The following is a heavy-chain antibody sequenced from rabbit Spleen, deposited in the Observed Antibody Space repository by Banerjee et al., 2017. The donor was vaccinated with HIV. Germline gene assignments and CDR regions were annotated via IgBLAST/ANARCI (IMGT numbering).Heavy chain of an antibody. J-gene: IGHJ6*01. D-gene: IGHD8-1*01. V-gene: IGHV1S45*01. CDR1: GVSFSSGYD. CDR2: IYAGTIGST. CDR3: ARDAGTSFSTYGMDL. Sequence: QEQLEESGGGLVKPEGSLTLTCKASGVSFSSGYDMCWVRQAPGKGLEWIACIYAGTIGSTYSASWAKGRFTCSKTSSTTVTLQMTSLTAADTATYFCARDAGTSFSTYGMDLWGPGTLVTVS.